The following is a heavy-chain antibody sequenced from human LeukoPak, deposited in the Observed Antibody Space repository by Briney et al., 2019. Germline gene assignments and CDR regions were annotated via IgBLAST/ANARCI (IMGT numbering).Heavy chain of an antibody. CDR3: AKAYDSSGYYPRGFDY. J-gene: IGHJ4*02. CDR1: GFTFDDYA. CDR2: ISGSGGST. V-gene: IGHV3-23*01. Sequence: GGSLRLSCAAPGFTFDDYAMHWVRQAPGKGLEWVSAISGSGGSTYYADSVKGRFTISRDNSKNTLYLQMNSLRAEDTAVYYCAKAYDSSGYYPRGFDYWGQGTLVTVSS. D-gene: IGHD3-22*01.